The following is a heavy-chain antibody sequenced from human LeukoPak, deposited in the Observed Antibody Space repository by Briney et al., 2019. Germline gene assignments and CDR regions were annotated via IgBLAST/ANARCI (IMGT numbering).Heavy chain of an antibody. D-gene: IGHD5-18*01. V-gene: IGHV5-51*01. CDR2: IYPGDSDT. J-gene: IGHJ6*03. Sequence: SGESLKISCKGSGYSFTNYWIGWVRQMPGKGLEWMGIIYPGDSDTRYSPSFQGQVTISADKSISTAYLQWSSLKASDTAMYYCARLFRSYGYSYYYYYYMDVWGKGTTVTVSS. CDR1: GYSFTNYW. CDR3: ARLFRSYGYSYYYYYYMDV.